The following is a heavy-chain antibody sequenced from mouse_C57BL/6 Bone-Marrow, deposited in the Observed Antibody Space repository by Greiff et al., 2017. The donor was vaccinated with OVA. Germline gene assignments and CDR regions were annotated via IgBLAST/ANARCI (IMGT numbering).Heavy chain of an antibody. CDR3: ARRIVTFDY. CDR1: GFTFSSYA. J-gene: IGHJ2*01. D-gene: IGHD2-5*01. CDR2: ISDGGSYT. Sequence: DVQLVESGGGLVKPGGSLKLSCAASGFTFSSYAMSWVRQTPEKRLEWVATISDGGSYTYYPDNVKGRFTISRDNAKNNLYLQMSHLKSEDTAMYYCARRIVTFDYWGQGTTLTVSS. V-gene: IGHV5-4*01.